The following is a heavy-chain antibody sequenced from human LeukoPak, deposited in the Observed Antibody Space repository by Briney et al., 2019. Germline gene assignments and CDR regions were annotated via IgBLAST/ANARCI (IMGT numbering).Heavy chain of an antibody. Sequence: GGSLRLSCAASGFTFSSYEMNWVRQAPGKGLEWVSHISSSGSTIYYTDSVKGRFTISRDNSKNLLYLQMNSLRAEDTAVYYCAKDRLVGGSDRHPLDYRGQGTLVTVSS. CDR3: AKDRLVGGSDRHPLDY. CDR1: GFTFSSYE. D-gene: IGHD1-26*01. V-gene: IGHV3-48*03. J-gene: IGHJ4*02. CDR2: ISSSGSTI.